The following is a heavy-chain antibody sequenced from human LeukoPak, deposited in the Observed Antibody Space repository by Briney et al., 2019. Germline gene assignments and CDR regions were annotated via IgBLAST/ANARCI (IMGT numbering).Heavy chain of an antibody. V-gene: IGHV4-61*02. CDR2: IYTSGST. Sequence: SETLSLTCTVSGGSISSSSYYWGWIRQPPGKGLEWIGRIYTSGSTNYNPSLKSRVTISVDTSKNQFSLKLSSVTAADTAVYYCARNSGSRTDNWFDPWGQGTLVTVSS. D-gene: IGHD1-26*01. J-gene: IGHJ5*02. CDR3: ARNSGSRTDNWFDP. CDR1: GGSISSSSYY.